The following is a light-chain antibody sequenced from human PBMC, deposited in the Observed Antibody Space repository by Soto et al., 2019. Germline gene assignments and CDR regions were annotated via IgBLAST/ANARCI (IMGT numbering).Light chain of an antibody. CDR1: QSISRW. Sequence: DIETIQSPSTLSASVGDRVTVTCRASQSISRWLAWLQQKPGKAPRLLIYGVSTLHSGVPSRFSGSGSGAEFTLTISSLQPDDFATYYCHQYADYPWTFGQGTKVDIK. V-gene: IGKV1-5*01. CDR3: HQYADYPWT. J-gene: IGKJ1*01. CDR2: GVS.